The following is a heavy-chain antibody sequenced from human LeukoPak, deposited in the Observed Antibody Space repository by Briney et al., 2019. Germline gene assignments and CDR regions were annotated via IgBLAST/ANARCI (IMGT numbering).Heavy chain of an antibody. CDR1: GFSLSTSGVG. CDR3: AHRRRYGDAYWYFDL. J-gene: IGHJ2*01. CDR2: IYWNDDK. Sequence: SGPTLVNPTQTLTLTCTFSGFSLSTSGVGVGWIRQPPGKALEWLALIYWNDDKRYSPSLKSRLTITKDTSRNQVVLTMTNMDPVDTATYYCAHRRRYGDAYWYFDLWGRGTLVTVSS. D-gene: IGHD4-17*01. V-gene: IGHV2-5*01.